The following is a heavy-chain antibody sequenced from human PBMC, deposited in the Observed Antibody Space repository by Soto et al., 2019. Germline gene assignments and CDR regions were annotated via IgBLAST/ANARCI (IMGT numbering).Heavy chain of an antibody. CDR2: ISGSGGST. D-gene: IGHD3-22*01. V-gene: IGHV3-23*01. CDR3: AKGVRGVTMIVVVTFPFDY. CDR1: GFTFSSYA. J-gene: IGHJ4*02. Sequence: PGGSLRLSCAASGFTFSSYAMSWVRQAPGKGLEWVSAISGSGGSTYYADSVKGRFTISRDNSKNTLYLQMNSLRAEDTAVYYCAKGVRGVTMIVVVTFPFDYWGQGTLVTVSS.